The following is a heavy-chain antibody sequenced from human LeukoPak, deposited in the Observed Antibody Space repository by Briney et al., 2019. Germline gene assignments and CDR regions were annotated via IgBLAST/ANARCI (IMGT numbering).Heavy chain of an antibody. CDR3: ARGYAPGASDY. V-gene: IGHV1-46*01. CDR2: LNPSAGST. CDR1: GYTFTSYY. J-gene: IGHJ4*02. D-gene: IGHD3-16*01. Sequence: ASVKVSCKASGYTFTSYYMHWVRQAPGQGLEWVGILNPSAGSTTYAQKFQGRVTLTRDTSTSTVYMDLSSLRSEDTAVYYCARGYAPGASDYWGQGTLVTVSS.